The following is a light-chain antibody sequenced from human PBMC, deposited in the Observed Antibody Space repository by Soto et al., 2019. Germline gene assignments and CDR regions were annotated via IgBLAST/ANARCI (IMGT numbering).Light chain of an antibody. J-gene: IGLJ1*01. Sequence: QSVLTQPPSESGAPGQTVTIYCTGSSSNIGAGYDVHWYQQLPGTAPKLLIYGNSNRPSGVPDRFSGSKSGTSASLAITGLQAEDEADYYCQSYDSSLSGFYVFGTGTKLTVL. CDR1: SSNIGAGYD. CDR2: GNS. CDR3: QSYDSSLSGFYV. V-gene: IGLV1-40*01.